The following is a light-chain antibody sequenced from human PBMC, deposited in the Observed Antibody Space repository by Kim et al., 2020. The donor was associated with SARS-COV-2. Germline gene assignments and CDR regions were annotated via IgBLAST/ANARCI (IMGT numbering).Light chain of an antibody. V-gene: IGLV1-51*01. Sequence: QSVLTQPPSVSAAPGQKVTISCSGSSSNIGNNYVSWYQHLPGTAPKLLIYDNNKRPSGIPDRFSGSKSGTSATLGITGLQTGDEADYYCGTWDSSLSAVVFGGGTQVTVL. CDR1: SSNIGNNY. CDR2: DNN. CDR3: GTWDSSLSAVV. J-gene: IGLJ2*01.